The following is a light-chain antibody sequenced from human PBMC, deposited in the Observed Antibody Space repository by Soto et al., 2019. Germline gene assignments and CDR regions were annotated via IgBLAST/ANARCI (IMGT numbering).Light chain of an antibody. CDR2: DVS. V-gene: IGLV2-14*01. Sequence: QSALTQPAAVSGSPGQSITISCTGTSSDVGAYYVSWYQQHPGKVPKLMIYDVSNQPSGVSNRFSGSKSGNTASLTISGLQAEDEADYYCSSYTSSSTVVFGGGTQLTVL. J-gene: IGLJ7*01. CDR1: SSDVGAYY. CDR3: SSYTSSSTVV.